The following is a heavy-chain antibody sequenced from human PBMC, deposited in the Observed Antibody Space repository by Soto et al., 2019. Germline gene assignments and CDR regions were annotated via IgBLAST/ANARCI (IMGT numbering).Heavy chain of an antibody. Sequence: GGSLRLSCAASGFTFTNYWLTWVRQAPGKGLEWVANIIQDGSEKYYVDSVRGRFTISRDNAKNSVYLQMDSLRVDDTAVYYCARHSYYNLASWGKGTLVTVSS. CDR1: GFTFTNYW. D-gene: IGHD4-4*01. CDR3: ARHSYYNLAS. J-gene: IGHJ4*02. V-gene: IGHV3-7*01. CDR2: IIQDGSEK.